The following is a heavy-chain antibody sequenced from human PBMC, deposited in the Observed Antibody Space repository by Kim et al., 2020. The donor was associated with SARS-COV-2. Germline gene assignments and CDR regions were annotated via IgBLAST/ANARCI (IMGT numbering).Heavy chain of an antibody. CDR3: TTGGYYGSGSYYKG. CDR1: GFTFSNAW. Sequence: GGSLRLSCAASGFTFSNAWMSWVRQAPGKGLEWVGRIKSKTDGGTTDYAAPVKGRFTISRDDSKNTLYLQMNSLKTEDTAVYYCTTGGYYGSGSYYKGWGQGTLVTVSS. CDR2: IKSKTDGGTT. V-gene: IGHV3-15*01. J-gene: IGHJ4*02. D-gene: IGHD3-10*01.